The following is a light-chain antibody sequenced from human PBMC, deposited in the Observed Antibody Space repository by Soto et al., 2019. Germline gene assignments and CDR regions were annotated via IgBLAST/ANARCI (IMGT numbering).Light chain of an antibody. CDR1: QSVSNNY. CDR2: GAS. V-gene: IGKV3-20*01. CDR3: QQYGNSPWT. J-gene: IGKJ1*01. Sequence: EIVLTQSPGTLSLSPGERATLSYRASQSVSNNYLAWYQQRPGQAPRLLTYGASSRAIGIPDRFSGSGSGTDFTLTINRLEPEDFAVYYCQQYGNSPWTFGQGTKVEIK.